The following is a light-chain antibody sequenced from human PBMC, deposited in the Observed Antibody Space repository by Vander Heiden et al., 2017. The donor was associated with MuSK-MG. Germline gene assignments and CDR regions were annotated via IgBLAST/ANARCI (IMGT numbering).Light chain of an antibody. V-gene: IGKV3-20*01. J-gene: IGKJ1*01. CDR3: QQYGSSAWT. CDR2: GTS. Sequence: EIVLTQSPGTLSLSPGERATLSCRASQSVSSSYLAWYQQKPGQAPRLLIYGTSTRATGIPDRFRGSGSGTDFTLTISRLEPEDLAVYYCQQYGSSAWTFGQGTKVEIK. CDR1: QSVSSSY.